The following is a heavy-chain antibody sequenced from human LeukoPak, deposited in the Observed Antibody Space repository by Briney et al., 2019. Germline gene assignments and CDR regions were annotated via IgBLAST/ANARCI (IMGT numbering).Heavy chain of an antibody. V-gene: IGHV4-34*01. D-gene: IGHD3-3*01. Sequence: PSETLSLTCAVYGGSLSGDYWSWIRQPPGKGLEWIGEINRSGSTNYNPSLKSRVTISVDTSKNQFSPKLTSVTAADTAVYYCARGGSRFLRSWGQGTLVTVSS. J-gene: IGHJ5*02. CDR1: GGSLSGDY. CDR2: INRSGST. CDR3: ARGGSRFLRS.